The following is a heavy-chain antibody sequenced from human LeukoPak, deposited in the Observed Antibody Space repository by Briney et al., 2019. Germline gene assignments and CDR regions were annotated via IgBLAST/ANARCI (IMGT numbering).Heavy chain of an antibody. Sequence: GGSLRPSCAASGFTFSSYAMSWVRQAPGKGLEWVSAISGSGGSTYYADSVKGRFTISRDNSKNTLYLQMNSLRAEDTAVYYCAKRGSGYDLEYYFDYWGQGTLVTVSS. J-gene: IGHJ4*02. D-gene: IGHD5-12*01. CDR1: GFTFSSYA. CDR2: ISGSGGST. V-gene: IGHV3-23*01. CDR3: AKRGSGYDLEYYFDY.